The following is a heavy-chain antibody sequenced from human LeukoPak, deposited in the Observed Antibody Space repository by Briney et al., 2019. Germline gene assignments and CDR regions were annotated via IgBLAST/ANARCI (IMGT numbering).Heavy chain of an antibody. CDR2: ISYDGSNK. CDR3: AKDRPPGLRYGMDV. D-gene: IGHD3-16*01. CDR1: GFTFSSYG. J-gene: IGHJ6*02. Sequence: QPGRSLRLSCAASGFTFSSYGMPWVRQAPGKGLEWVAVISYDGSNKYYADSVKGRFTISRDNSKNTLYLQMNSLRAEDTAVYYCAKDRPPGLRYGMDVWGQGTTVTVSS. V-gene: IGHV3-30*18.